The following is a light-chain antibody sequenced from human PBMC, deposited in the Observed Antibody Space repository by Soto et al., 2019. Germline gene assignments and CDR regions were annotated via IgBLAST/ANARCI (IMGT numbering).Light chain of an antibody. J-gene: IGLJ2*01. CDR3: SSYTYSRDVV. V-gene: IGLV2-14*01. Sequence: QSVLTQPASVSGSPGQSITISCTGTSSDVGGYNYVSWYQQHPGKAPKLIIYDVSNRPSGVSNRFSGSKSGNTASLTISGLQAEEEADYYCSSYTYSRDVVFGGGTKLTVL. CDR2: DVS. CDR1: SSDVGGYNY.